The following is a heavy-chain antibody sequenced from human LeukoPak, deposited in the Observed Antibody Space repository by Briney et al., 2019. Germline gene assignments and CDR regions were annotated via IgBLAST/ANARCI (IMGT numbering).Heavy chain of an antibody. J-gene: IGHJ4*02. Sequence: ASVKVSCQASGYTFTGYYMHWVRQAPGQGLEWMGWINPNSGGTNYAQKFQGRVTMTRDTSISTAYMELSRLRSDDTAVYYCARVPSRYCSSTSCYTNFDYWGQGTLVTVSS. CDR3: ARVPSRYCSSTSCYTNFDY. V-gene: IGHV1-2*02. CDR2: INPNSGGT. D-gene: IGHD2-2*02. CDR1: GYTFTGYY.